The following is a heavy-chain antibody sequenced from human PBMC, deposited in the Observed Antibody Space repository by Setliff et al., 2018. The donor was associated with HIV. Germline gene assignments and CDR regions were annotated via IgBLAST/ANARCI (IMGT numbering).Heavy chain of an antibody. CDR2: INYRGVT. J-gene: IGHJ3*01. V-gene: IGHV4-59*01. CDR1: GGSISTYY. D-gene: IGHD5-12*01. Sequence: PSETLSLTCTVSGGSISTYYWNWIRQSPGTGLEWIGDINYRGVTYYNPSLKSRVTFSLDTSKNQFSLTLTSVTAADTAVYYCARDSNPAGSPGYEYARRGAFDLWGQGTLVTVSS. CDR3: ARDSNPAGSPGYEYARRGAFDL.